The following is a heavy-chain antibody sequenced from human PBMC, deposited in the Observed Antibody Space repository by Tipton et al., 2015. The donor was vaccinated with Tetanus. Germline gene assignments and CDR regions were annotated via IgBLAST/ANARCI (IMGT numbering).Heavy chain of an antibody. CDR2: IYPGDTSV. D-gene: IGHD2/OR15-2a*01. Sequence: QLVQSGAEVKKAGESLKISCQGSGHSFTKYWIAWVRQKPGKGLEWMGIIYPGDTSVRYSPTFQGQVTISADRSTTTAYLQWDRLKASDTAMYYCARLQYRTFHRASGYWGQGTLVTVSS. V-gene: IGHV5-51*01. J-gene: IGHJ4*02. CDR3: ARLQYRTFHRASGY. CDR1: GHSFTKYW.